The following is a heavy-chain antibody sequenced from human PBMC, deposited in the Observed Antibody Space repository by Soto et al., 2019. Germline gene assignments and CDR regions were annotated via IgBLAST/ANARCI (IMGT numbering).Heavy chain of an antibody. Sequence: SVKVSCKASGVTFSSYAISWVRQAPGQGLEWMGGIIPIFGTANYAQKFQGRVTITADESTSTAYMELSSLRSEDTAVYYCARALSGLNWFDPWGQGTLVTVSS. CDR1: GVTFSSYA. D-gene: IGHD5-12*01. CDR2: IIPIFGTA. V-gene: IGHV1-69*13. J-gene: IGHJ5*02. CDR3: ARALSGLNWFDP.